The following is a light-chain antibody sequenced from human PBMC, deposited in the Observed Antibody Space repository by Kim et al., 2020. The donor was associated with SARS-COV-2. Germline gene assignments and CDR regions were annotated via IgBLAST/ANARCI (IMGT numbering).Light chain of an antibody. CDR3: NSRDSNDNVV. V-gene: IGLV3-19*01. Sequence: VAVGQTGRITCQGDSLRSYYATWYQQKPGQAPIVVIYGKNNRPSGIPDRFSGSSSGNTASLTITGTQAGDEADYYCNSRDSNDNVVFGGGTQLTVL. CDR2: GKN. CDR1: SLRSYY. J-gene: IGLJ2*01.